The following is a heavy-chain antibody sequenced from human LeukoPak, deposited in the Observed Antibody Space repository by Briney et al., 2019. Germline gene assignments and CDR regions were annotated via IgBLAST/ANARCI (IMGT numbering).Heavy chain of an antibody. CDR2: ISSSGSTI. Sequence: GGSLRLSCAASGLSAYGMIWVRQAPGKGLEWVSYISSSGSTIYYADSVKGRFTISRDNAKNSLYLQMNSLRAEDTAVYYCARDLGIAVAGILDYWGQGTLVTVSS. D-gene: IGHD6-19*01. CDR3: ARDLGIAVAGILDY. J-gene: IGHJ4*02. V-gene: IGHV3-48*03. CDR1: GLSAYG.